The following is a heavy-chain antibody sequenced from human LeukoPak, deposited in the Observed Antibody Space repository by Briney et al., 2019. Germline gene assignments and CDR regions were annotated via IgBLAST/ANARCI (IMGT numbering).Heavy chain of an antibody. CDR2: IYHTGST. Sequence: SETLSLTCTVSGGSISSYYWSWIRQPPGKGLEWIGYIYHTGSTNYNPSLKSRVSISVDRSKKQFSLKLTSVTAADTALYYCAIRFGRLEAGGTPFDSWGQGTLVTVSS. V-gene: IGHV4-59*12. CDR1: GGSISSYY. CDR3: AIRFGRLEAGGTPFDS. J-gene: IGHJ4*02. D-gene: IGHD6-13*01.